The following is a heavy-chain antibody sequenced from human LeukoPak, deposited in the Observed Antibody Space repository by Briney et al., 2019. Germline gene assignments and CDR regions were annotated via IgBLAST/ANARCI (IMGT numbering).Heavy chain of an antibody. Sequence: SQTLSLTCTVSDGSISSPNYFWSWIRQPPGEGLEWIGCIYYSGSINYNPSLKSRVTISVDTSKNQFSLKLSSVTAADTAVYYCARDPSGGYPNYYYGMDVWGQGTTVTVSS. CDR2: IYYSGSI. J-gene: IGHJ6*02. D-gene: IGHD3-22*01. CDR3: ARDPSGGYPNYYYGMDV. CDR1: DGSISSPNYF. V-gene: IGHV4-61*01.